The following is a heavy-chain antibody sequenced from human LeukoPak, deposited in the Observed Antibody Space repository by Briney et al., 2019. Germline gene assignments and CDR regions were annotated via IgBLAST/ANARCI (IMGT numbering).Heavy chain of an antibody. CDR1: GGSFSGYY. CDR2: IHYSGSA. D-gene: IGHD3-10*01. V-gene: IGHV4-34*01. J-gene: IGHJ4*02. CDR3: ARGQWFRAF. Sequence: NPSETLSLTCAFYGGSFSGYYWTWIRQPPGKGLEWIGEIHYSGSATYNPSLKSRVTISVDTSKNQFSLKMNSVTAADTAVYYCARGQWFRAFWSRGTPVTVSS.